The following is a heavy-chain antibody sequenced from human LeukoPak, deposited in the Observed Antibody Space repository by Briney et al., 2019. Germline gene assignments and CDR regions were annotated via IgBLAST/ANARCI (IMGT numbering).Heavy chain of an antibody. V-gene: IGHV1-18*04. CDR1: GYTFTGYY. CDR3: ARDRLAGCSGGSCYFRRIYYYGMDV. J-gene: IGHJ6*02. Sequence: ASVKVSCKASGYTFTGYYMHWVRQAPGQGLEWMGWISAYNGNTNYAQKLQGRVTMTTDTSTSTAYMELRSLRSDDTAVYYCARDRLAGCSGGSCYFRRIYYYGMDVWGQGTTVTVSS. CDR2: ISAYNGNT. D-gene: IGHD2-15*01.